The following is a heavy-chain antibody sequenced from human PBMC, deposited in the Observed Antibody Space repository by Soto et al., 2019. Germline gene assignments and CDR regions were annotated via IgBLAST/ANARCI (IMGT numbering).Heavy chain of an antibody. Sequence: QVQLVESGGGVVQPGRSLRLSCAASGFTFSSYGMHWVRQAPGKGLEWVAVISYDGSNKYYADSVKGRFTISRDNSKNTLYLQMNSLRAEDTAVYYCAKDLSYYYCSGSYYNEGAIDYWGQGTLVTVSS. V-gene: IGHV3-30*18. J-gene: IGHJ4*02. D-gene: IGHD3-10*01. CDR1: GFTFSSYG. CDR2: ISYDGSNK. CDR3: AKDLSYYYCSGSYYNEGAIDY.